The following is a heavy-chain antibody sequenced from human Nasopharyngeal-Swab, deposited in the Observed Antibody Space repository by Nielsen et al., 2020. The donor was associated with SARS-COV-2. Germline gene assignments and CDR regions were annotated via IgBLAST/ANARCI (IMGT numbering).Heavy chain of an antibody. D-gene: IGHD3-10*01. J-gene: IGHJ4*02. Sequence: GESLKISCAASGFTFSSYAMSWVRQAPGKGLEWVSAISGSGGSTYYADSVKGRFTISRDNSKNTLYLQMNSLRAEDTAVYYCAKADVLLWFGELSLDYRGQGTLVTVSS. CDR1: GFTFSSYA. CDR2: ISGSGGST. CDR3: AKADVLLWFGELSLDY. V-gene: IGHV3-23*01.